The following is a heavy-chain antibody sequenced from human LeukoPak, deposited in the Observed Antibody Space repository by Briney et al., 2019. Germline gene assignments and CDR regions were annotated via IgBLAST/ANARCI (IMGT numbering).Heavy chain of an antibody. Sequence: GGSLRLSCAASGFTFISYGMQWVRQAPGKGLVWVSRINTDGSDISYADSVKGRFTISRDNAKNTLYLQMSSLRGEDTAVYYCARELPREVTLDYWGQGTLVTVSS. CDR2: INTDGSDI. CDR3: ARELPREVTLDY. J-gene: IGHJ4*01. D-gene: IGHD2-21*02. CDR1: GFTFISYG. V-gene: IGHV3-74*01.